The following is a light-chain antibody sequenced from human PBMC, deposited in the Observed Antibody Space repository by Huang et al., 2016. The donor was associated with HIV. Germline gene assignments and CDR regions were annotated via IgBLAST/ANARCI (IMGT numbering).Light chain of an antibody. CDR2: GAS. CDR1: QSVRSSY. CDR3: QQYGSSPET. J-gene: IGKJ2*01. V-gene: IGKV3-20*01. Sequence: EIVLTQSPGTLALSPGERATLSCRASQSVRSSYLAWYQQKPGQAPRLLIYGASSRATGIPDRCSGSGSGTDFTLTISRLEPEDFAVYYCQQYGSSPETFGQGTKLEIK.